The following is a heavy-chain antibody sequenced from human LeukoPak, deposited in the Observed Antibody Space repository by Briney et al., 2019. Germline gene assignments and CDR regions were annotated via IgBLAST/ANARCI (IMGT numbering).Heavy chain of an antibody. V-gene: IGHV1-69*05. J-gene: IGHJ4*02. Sequence: GASVKVSCKASGGTFSNYAISWVRQAPGQGLEWMGGIIPIFGTANYAQKFQGRVTITTDESTSTAYMELGSLRSEDTAVYYCATTGYGDKGASSGYWGQGTLVTVSS. CDR3: ATTGYGDKGASSGY. D-gene: IGHD4-17*01. CDR2: IIPIFGTA. CDR1: GGTFSNYA.